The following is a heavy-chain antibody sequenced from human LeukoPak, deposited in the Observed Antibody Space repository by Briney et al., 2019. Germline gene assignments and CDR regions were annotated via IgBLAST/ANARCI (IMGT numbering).Heavy chain of an antibody. CDR3: AKDRSRFLESIRTHRSFDY. V-gene: IGHV3-53*05. D-gene: IGHD3-3*01. Sequence: GGSLRLSCAASGFNISKTYLMWARQAPGKRLEWVSVTYAGGASWYGDFAEGRFTISRDTSKNTLYLQMNSLRPEDTAVYYCAKDRSRFLESIRTHRSFDYWGQGSLVTVSS. CDR2: TYAGGAS. J-gene: IGHJ4*02. CDR1: GFNISKTY.